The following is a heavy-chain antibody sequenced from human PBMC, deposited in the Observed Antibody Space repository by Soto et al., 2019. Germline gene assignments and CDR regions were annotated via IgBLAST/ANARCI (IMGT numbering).Heavy chain of an antibody. CDR2: FDPEDGET. J-gene: IGHJ4*02. CDR1: GYTLSELS. D-gene: IGHD3-3*01. Sequence: ASVKVSCKVSGYTLSELSMHWVRQAPGKGLEWMGGFDPEDGETIYAQKFQGRVTMTEDTSTDTAYMELSSLRSEDTAVYYCTSLAWSGSQAFWGQGALVTVSS. CDR3: TSLAWSGSQAF. V-gene: IGHV1-24*01.